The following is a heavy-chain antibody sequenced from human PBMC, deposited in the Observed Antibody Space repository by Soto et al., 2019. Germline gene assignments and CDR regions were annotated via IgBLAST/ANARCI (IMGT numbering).Heavy chain of an antibody. D-gene: IGHD1-26*01. V-gene: IGHV3-30*13. CDR1: GFNFNTYF. J-gene: IGHJ4*02. CDR3: ARDEENGSNCDIAY. Sequence: QVQLVQSGGGVVQPGRSLRLSCAASGFNFNTYFMHWVRQAPGKGLEWVAMIFPNGRDKEYADSVKGRFTITRDNSNNSMYLQIDSLGTEDTAVYYFARDEENGSNCDIAYWGQGAVVTVSS. CDR2: IFPNGRDK.